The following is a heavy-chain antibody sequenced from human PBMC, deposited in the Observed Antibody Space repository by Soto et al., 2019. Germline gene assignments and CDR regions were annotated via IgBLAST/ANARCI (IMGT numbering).Heavy chain of an antibody. J-gene: IGHJ4*02. CDR2: IYYSGST. CDR3: ARGVGGMSSSWYSDY. V-gene: IGHV4-59*01. CDR1: GGSISSYY. Sequence: PSETLYLTSTVSGGSISSYYWSWIRQPPGKGLEWIGYIYYSGSTNYNPSLKSRVTISVDTSKNQFSLKLSSVTAADTAVYYCARGVGGMSSSWYSDYSGQGTLVTVSA. D-gene: IGHD6-13*01.